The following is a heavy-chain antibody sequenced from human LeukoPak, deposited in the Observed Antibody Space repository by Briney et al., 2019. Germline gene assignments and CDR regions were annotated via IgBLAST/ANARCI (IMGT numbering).Heavy chain of an antibody. Sequence: AGGSLRLSCAASRLTFDDYGMSWVRQAPGKGLEWVSGINWNGGSTGYADSVKGRFTISRDNAKNSLYLQMNSLRAEDTALYYCARGQYYYDSSGYYTLGYWGQGTLVTVSS. CDR2: INWNGGST. CDR3: ARGQYYYDSSGYYTLGY. V-gene: IGHV3-20*04. J-gene: IGHJ4*02. CDR1: RLTFDDYG. D-gene: IGHD3-22*01.